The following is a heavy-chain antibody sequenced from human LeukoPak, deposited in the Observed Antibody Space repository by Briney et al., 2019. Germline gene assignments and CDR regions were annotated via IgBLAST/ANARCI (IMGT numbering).Heavy chain of an antibody. J-gene: IGHJ4*02. CDR2: IKEDGSDK. CDR3: VKGTRSNSF. Sequence: GGSLRLSCTASGFTFRNYWMSWVRQAPGKGLECVAYIKEDGSDKNYVDSVKGRFTISRDNAKSSLYLQMNSLRVEDTAVYYCVKGTRSNSFWGQGTQVTVSS. CDR1: GFTFRNYW. D-gene: IGHD6-6*01. V-gene: IGHV3-7*01.